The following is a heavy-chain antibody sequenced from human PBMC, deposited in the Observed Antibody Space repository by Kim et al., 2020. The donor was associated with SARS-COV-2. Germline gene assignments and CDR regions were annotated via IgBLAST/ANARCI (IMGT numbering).Heavy chain of an antibody. CDR3: VRDNYGVDY. D-gene: IGHD4-17*01. CDR1: GFTFSRYW. V-gene: IGHV3-74*01. CDR2: INGDGSDT. Sequence: GGSLRLSCAASGFTFSRYWMQWVRQAPGMGLVWVSHINGDGSDTTYADSVKGRFTISRDNGKSTLYLQMNSLRAEDTAVYYCVRDNYGVDYWGQGTLVTV. J-gene: IGHJ4*02.